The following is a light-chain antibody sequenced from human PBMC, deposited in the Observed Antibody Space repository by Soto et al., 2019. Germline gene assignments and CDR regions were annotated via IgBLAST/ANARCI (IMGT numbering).Light chain of an antibody. CDR2: GAS. CDR3: QQYGSSGT. CDR1: QSVSSSY. J-gene: IGKJ1*01. V-gene: IGKV3-20*01. Sequence: EIVLTQSPGTLSLSPVERATLSCRASQSVSSSYLAWYQQKPGQAPRLLIYGASSRATGIPDRFSGSGSGTDFTLTISRLEPEEFAVYDCQQYGSSGTFGQGTKVDIK.